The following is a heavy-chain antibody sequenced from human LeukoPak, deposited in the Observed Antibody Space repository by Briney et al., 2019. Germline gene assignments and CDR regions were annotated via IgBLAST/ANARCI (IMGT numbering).Heavy chain of an antibody. J-gene: IGHJ4*02. V-gene: IGHV5-51*01. CDR3: ARSLTAAAGDY. CDR1: GYRFTSYW. D-gene: IGHD6-25*01. Sequence: GESLKISCKGSGYRFTSYWIGWVRQIPGKGLEWMAIIYPADSDIRYSPSFQGQVTISADKSISTAYLQWSSLKASDTAMYYCARSLTAAAGDYWGQGTLVTVSS. CDR2: IYPADSDI.